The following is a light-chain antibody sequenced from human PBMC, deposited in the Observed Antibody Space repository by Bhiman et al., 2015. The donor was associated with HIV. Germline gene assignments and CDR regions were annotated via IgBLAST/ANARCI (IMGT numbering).Light chain of an antibody. CDR2: QDN. Sequence: SYELTQPPSLSVSPGQTASITCSGDKLGNRYACWYQQKPGQSPVLVIYQDNKRPSGVPDRFSGSKSGTSASLAISGLQAEDEADYYCISYTYISTSHVVFGGGTKLTVL. V-gene: IGLV3-1*01. CDR3: ISYTYISTSHVV. CDR1: KLGNRY. J-gene: IGLJ2*01.